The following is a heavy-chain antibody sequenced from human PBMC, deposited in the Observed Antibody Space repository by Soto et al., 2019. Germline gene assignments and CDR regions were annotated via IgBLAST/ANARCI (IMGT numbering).Heavy chain of an antibody. J-gene: IGHJ4*02. Sequence: GASVKVSCKVSGYTLTELSMHWVRQAPGKGLEWMGGFDPEDGEKIYAQKFQGRVTMTEDTSTDTAYMELCSLRSEDTAVYYCAAESYYESNGTKGRIDWGQGTLVTVSS. CDR1: GYTLTELS. D-gene: IGHD3-22*01. V-gene: IGHV1-24*01. CDR3: AAESYYESNGTKGRID. CDR2: FDPEDGEK.